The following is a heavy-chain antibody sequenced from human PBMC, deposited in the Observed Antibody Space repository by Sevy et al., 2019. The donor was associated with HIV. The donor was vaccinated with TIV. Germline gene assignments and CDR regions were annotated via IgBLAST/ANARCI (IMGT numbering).Heavy chain of an antibody. J-gene: IGHJ4*02. CDR2: FKGKPNGGAI. D-gene: IGHD6-13*01. CDR3: TTDSWSQEDYYDY. CDR1: GFTFTNAW. V-gene: IGHV3-15*01. Sequence: GGSLRLSCAASGFTFTNAWMSWVRQAPGKGLEWVGRFKGKPNGGAIDYAAAVKGRFSISRDDSKNSLYLQMSGLRTEDTAVYYCTTDSWSQEDYYDYWGQGTLVTVSS.